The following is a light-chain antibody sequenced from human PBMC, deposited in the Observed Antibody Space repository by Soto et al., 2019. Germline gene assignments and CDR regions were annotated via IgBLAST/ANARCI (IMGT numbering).Light chain of an antibody. CDR1: QSVSSSY. Sequence: EIVLTQSPGTLSLSPGERATLSCRASQSVSSSYLAWYQQKPGQAPRLLIYGASSRATGIPDRFSGSGSGTDFTLTISRLEPEEFAVDYCQQYGSSPYTFGQGTKLESK. J-gene: IGKJ2*01. CDR2: GAS. V-gene: IGKV3-20*01. CDR3: QQYGSSPYT.